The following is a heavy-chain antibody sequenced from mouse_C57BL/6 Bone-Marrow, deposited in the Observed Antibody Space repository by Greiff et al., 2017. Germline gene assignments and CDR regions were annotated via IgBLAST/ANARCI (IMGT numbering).Heavy chain of an antibody. CDR1: GYTFTSYW. J-gene: IGHJ2*01. Sequence: QVQLQQPGAELVKPGASVKLSCKASGYTFTSYWMHWVKQRPGQGLEWIGMIHPTSGSTKYKEKVKSKATLTVDKSSSTAYRQLSSLTSEDSAVYYCADDGYYPFDYWGQGTTLTVSS. V-gene: IGHV1-64*01. CDR3: ADDGYYPFDY. D-gene: IGHD2-3*01. CDR2: IHPTSGST.